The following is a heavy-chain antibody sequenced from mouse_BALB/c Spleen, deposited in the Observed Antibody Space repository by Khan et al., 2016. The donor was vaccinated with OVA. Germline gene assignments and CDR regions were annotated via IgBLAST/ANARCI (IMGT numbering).Heavy chain of an antibody. D-gene: IGHD2-10*01. CDR2: INTYTGEP. Sequence: QIQLVQSGPELKKPGETVKISCKASGYTFTNYGMNWVKQSPGKALKWMGWINTYTGEPTYADDFKGRFAFSLATSASTAYLQINNLKNEDTATYFCARPPYFSYTLDHGGQGTSVTVSS. V-gene: IGHV9-3-1*01. J-gene: IGHJ4*01. CDR3: ARPPYFSYTLDH. CDR1: GYTFTNYG.